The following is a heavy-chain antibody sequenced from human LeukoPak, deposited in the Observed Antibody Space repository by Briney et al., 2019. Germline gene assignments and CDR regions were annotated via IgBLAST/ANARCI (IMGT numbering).Heavy chain of an antibody. D-gene: IGHD5-18*01. CDR1: GFTFSSYL. J-gene: IGHJ4*02. Sequence: GGSLRLSCAASGFTFSSYLMHWVRQAPGKRLVWVSRINSDGSSTSYADSVKGRFTISRDNAKNTLYLQMNSLRAEDTVVYYSARDRDGEYSYGYSDYWGQGTLVTVSS. CDR2: INSDGSST. CDR3: ARDRDGEYSYGYSDY. V-gene: IGHV3-74*01.